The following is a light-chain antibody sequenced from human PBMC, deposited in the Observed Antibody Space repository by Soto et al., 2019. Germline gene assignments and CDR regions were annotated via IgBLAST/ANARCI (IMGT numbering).Light chain of an antibody. V-gene: IGKV3-20*01. Sequence: EIVLTQSPGTLSLSPGETVTLSCRASQSVGSNYLAWYQQKPGQAPRLLIYGASSRPVVIPDRFSGSGSGTEFTLTIRRLEPEDFAVYYCHQYANSPRTFGQGTRVEIK. CDR1: QSVGSNY. CDR2: GAS. J-gene: IGKJ1*01. CDR3: HQYANSPRT.